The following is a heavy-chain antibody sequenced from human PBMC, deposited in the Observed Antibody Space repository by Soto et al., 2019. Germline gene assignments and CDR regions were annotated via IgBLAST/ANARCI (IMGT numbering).Heavy chain of an antibody. CDR1: GGSFSGYY. CDR3: ARGRPFYDFWSGYYRGGMDV. CDR2: INHSGST. V-gene: IGHV4-34*01. Sequence: SETLSLTCAVYGGSFSGYYWSWIRQPPGKGLEWIGEINHSGSTNYNPSLKSRVTISVDTSKNQSSLKLSSVTAADKAVYYCARGRPFYDFWSGYYRGGMDVWGQGTMVTGFS. J-gene: IGHJ6*02. D-gene: IGHD3-3*01.